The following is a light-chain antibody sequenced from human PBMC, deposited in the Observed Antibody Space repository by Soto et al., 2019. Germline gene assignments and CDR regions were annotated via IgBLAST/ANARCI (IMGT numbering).Light chain of an antibody. Sequence: EIVLTQSPATLSLSPGERATLSCRASQSVSSYLAWYQQKPGQAPRLLIYDASNRATGIPARFSGSGSGTDFTLTISRLEPEDSAIYYCQKRSNWPPLTFGGGTKVDIK. J-gene: IGKJ4*01. CDR3: QKRSNWPPLT. V-gene: IGKV3-11*01. CDR2: DAS. CDR1: QSVSSY.